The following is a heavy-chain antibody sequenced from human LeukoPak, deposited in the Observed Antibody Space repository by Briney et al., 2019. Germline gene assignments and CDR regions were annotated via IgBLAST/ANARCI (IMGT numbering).Heavy chain of an antibody. J-gene: IGHJ3*02. CDR1: RFSFSNSW. CDR2: IRGDGGDT. CDR3: AAEHDGFDI. V-gene: IGHV3-74*01. Sequence: GGSLRLSCAASRFSFSNSWMHWVRQTPGKGLVWVSSIRGDGGDTTYTDSVKGRFTISRDNAKNTLYLQMNSLRADDTAVYYCAAEHDGFDIWGQGTMVTVSS.